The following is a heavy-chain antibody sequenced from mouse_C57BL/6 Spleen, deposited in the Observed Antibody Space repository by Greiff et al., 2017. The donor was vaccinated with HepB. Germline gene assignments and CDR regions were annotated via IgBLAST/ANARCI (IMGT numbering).Heavy chain of an antibody. J-gene: IGHJ2*01. CDR3: ARITTVVARVDH. V-gene: IGHV1-4*01. D-gene: IGHD1-1*01. CDR1: GYTFTSYT. Sequence: QVQLQQSGAELARPGASVKMSCKASGYTFTSYTMHWVKQRPGQGLEWIGYINPSSGYTKYNQKFKDKATLTADKSSSTAYMQLSSLTSEDSAVYYCARITTVVARVDHWGQGTTLTVSS. CDR2: INPSSGYT.